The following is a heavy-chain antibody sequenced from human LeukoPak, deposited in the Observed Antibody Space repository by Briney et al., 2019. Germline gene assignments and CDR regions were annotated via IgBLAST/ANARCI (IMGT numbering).Heavy chain of an antibody. D-gene: IGHD3-3*01. V-gene: IGHV4-4*07. J-gene: IGHJ4*02. CDR3: ARDNYDFWSGSPFDY. CDR2: IYTSGST. CDR1: GGSISSYY. Sequence: SETLSLTCTVSGGSISSYYWSWIRQPAGKGLEWIGRIYTSGSTNYNPSLKSRVTMSVDTSKNQFSLKLGSVTAADTAVYYCARDNYDFWSGSPFDYWGQGTLVTVSS.